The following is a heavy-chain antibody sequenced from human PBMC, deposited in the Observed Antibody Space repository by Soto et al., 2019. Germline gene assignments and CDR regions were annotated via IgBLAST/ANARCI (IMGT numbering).Heavy chain of an antibody. D-gene: IGHD4-17*01. Sequence: PGGSLRLSCAASGFTFSSYWMHWVRQAPGKGLVWVSRINSDGSIINYADSVKGRFTISRDNAKNTLYLQMNSLRPEDTALYYCAKDMKWGGMTTIHYFDSWGQGTLVTVSS. CDR2: INSDGSII. J-gene: IGHJ4*02. CDR1: GFTFSSYW. CDR3: AKDMKWGGMTTIHYFDS. V-gene: IGHV3-74*01.